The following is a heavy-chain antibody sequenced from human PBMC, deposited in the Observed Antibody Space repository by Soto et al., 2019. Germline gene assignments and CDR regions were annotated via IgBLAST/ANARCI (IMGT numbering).Heavy chain of an antibody. V-gene: IGHV1-18*01. J-gene: IGHJ4*02. Sequence: QVQLVQSGAEVKKPGASVKVSCKASGYTFTSYGISWVRQAPGQGLEWMGWISAYNGNTNYATKPQGRVTMTTDTSTSTAYMELRSLRSDDTAVYYCARNPAYYDFWSGYIISPGFDYWGQGTLVTVSS. CDR1: GYTFTSYG. D-gene: IGHD3-3*01. CDR3: ARNPAYYDFWSGYIISPGFDY. CDR2: ISAYNGNT.